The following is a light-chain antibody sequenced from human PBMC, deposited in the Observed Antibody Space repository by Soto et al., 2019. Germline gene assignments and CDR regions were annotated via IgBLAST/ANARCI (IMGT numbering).Light chain of an antibody. CDR3: QSYDSSLSIWV. CDR1: RSNIRAGYV. J-gene: IGLJ3*02. V-gene: IGLV1-40*01. Sequence: QPVLTQPPSVSGAPGQRVIISCTGSRSNIRAGYVVHWYRRLPGTAPKLLIYGNNNRPSGVPNRFSGSKSGTSASLAIAGLQAEDEADYSCQSYDSSLSIWVFGGGTKLTVL. CDR2: GNN.